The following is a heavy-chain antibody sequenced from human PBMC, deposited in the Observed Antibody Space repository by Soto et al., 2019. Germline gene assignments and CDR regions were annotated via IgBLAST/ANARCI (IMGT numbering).Heavy chain of an antibody. V-gene: IGHV4-4*02. CDR3: ARLQIEAFYDTSGPLTLYSFDY. CDR2: MHHSGSI. Sequence: SETLSLTCSVSGDSITNNKWWSWVRQPPGKGLEWIGEMHHSGSIHYNAPLKSRVTTSVDRSKNQFSLTLTSVTAADTAVYYCARLQIEAFYDTSGPLTLYSFDYWGRGTLVTVSS. J-gene: IGHJ4*02. CDR1: GDSITNNKW. D-gene: IGHD3-22*01.